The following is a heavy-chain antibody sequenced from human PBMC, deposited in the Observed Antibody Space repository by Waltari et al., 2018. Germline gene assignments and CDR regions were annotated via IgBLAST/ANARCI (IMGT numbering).Heavy chain of an antibody. Sequence: QVQLQQWGAGLLKPSETLSLTCAVYGGSFSGYYWSWIRQPPGKGLEWIGEINHSGSTNYNPSLKSRVTISVDTSKNQFSLKLSSVTAADTAVYYCARGSGLYPIFDYWGQGTLVTVSS. D-gene: IGHD3-16*02. CDR3: ARGSGLYPIFDY. CDR1: GGSFSGYY. CDR2: INHSGST. J-gene: IGHJ4*02. V-gene: IGHV4-34*01.